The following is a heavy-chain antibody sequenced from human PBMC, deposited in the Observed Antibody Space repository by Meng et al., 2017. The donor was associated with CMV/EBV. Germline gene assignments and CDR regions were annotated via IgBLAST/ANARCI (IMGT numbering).Heavy chain of an antibody. J-gene: IGHJ4*02. V-gene: IGHV1-2*02. D-gene: IGHD1-1*01. CDR2: IYPNSGGT. CDR1: GYRFSDHY. Sequence: QVQLGQPGDEVKRPGASVKVSCQTSGYRFSDHYMHWVRQAPGQGLEWMGWIYPNSGGTHYAQKFQDRVTMTRDTSISTVYMELSRLTSDDTAVYYCVRDHNWGPDYWGQGTLVTVSS. CDR3: VRDHNWGPDY.